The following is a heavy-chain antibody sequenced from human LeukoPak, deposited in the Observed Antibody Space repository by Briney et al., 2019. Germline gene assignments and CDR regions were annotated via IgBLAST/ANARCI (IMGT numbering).Heavy chain of an antibody. CDR1: GFTFSSYA. D-gene: IGHD2-21*02. Sequence: GPLRLSCAASGFTFSSYAMHWVRQAPGKGLEYVSAISSNGGSTYYANSVKGRFTISRDNSKNTLYLQMGSLRAEDMAVHYCARAECGGDCYLYAFDIWGQGTMVTVSS. J-gene: IGHJ3*02. CDR3: ARAECGGDCYLYAFDI. V-gene: IGHV3-64*01. CDR2: ISSNGGST.